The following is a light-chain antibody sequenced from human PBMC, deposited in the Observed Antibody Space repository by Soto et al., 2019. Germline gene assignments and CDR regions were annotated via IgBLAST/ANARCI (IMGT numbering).Light chain of an antibody. J-gene: IGKJ5*01. CDR3: QQSSNTPIT. V-gene: IGKV1-39*01. Sequence: DIQMTQSPSSLSAFVGDRVTITCRASQSISIYLNWYQQTPGKAPKLLIYGASSLQGGVPSRFRGSGSGTDFTLTISSLQPEDFATYYCQQSSNTPITFGQGTRLEIK. CDR2: GAS. CDR1: QSISIY.